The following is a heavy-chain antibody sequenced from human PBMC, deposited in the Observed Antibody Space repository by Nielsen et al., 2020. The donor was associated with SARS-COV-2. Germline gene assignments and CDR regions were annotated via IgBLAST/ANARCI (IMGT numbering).Heavy chain of an antibody. CDR2: INHSGST. J-gene: IGHJ5*02. Sequence: GSLRLSCAASGFTLSSYSMNWVRQAPGKGLEWIGEINHSGSTNYNPSLKSRVTISVDTSKNQFSLKLSSVTAADTAVYYCARGGSGWYNWFDPWGQGTLVTVSS. CDR1: GFTLSSYS. CDR3: ARGGSGWYNWFDP. D-gene: IGHD6-19*01. V-gene: IGHV4-34*01.